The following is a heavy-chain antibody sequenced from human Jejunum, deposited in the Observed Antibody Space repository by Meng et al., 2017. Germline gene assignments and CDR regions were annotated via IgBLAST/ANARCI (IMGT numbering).Heavy chain of an antibody. CDR2: IYNSGTS. Sequence: GSLRPSCTVSSDSIISSSYFWAWIRQPPEKELEWIGRIYNSGTSYYNPSHKSRATISVDTSQNQFSLKVISVTAADTAVYYCARGLLRRSGWHDYWGQGTLVTVSS. CDR3: ARGLLRRSGWHDY. CDR1: SDSIISSSYF. J-gene: IGHJ4*02. V-gene: IGHV4-39*07. D-gene: IGHD6-19*01.